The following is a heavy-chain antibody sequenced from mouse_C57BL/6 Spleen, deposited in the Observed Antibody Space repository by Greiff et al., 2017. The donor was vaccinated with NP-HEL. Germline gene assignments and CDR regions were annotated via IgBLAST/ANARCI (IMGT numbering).Heavy chain of an antibody. J-gene: IGHJ3*01. CDR2: IDPETGGT. CDR3: TYDYDRAGFAY. CDR1: GYTFTDYE. Sequence: QVQLKQSGAELVRPGASVTLSCKASGYTFTDYEMHWVKQTPVHGLEWIGAIDPETGGTAYNQKFKGKAILTADKSSSTAYMELRSLTSEDSAVYYCTYDYDRAGFAYWGQGTLVTVSA. D-gene: IGHD2-4*01. V-gene: IGHV1-15*01.